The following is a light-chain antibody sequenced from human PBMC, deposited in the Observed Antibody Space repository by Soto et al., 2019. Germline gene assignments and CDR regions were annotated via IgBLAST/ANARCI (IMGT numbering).Light chain of an antibody. V-gene: IGKV1-5*03. CDR1: QSTSTW. Sequence: DIQMTQSPSTLSASVGDRVTITGRASQSTSTWLACYQQRPGKTPKLLISEESKLESGAPSTFSGSGSGTEFTLTISSLQPDDFATYYCQQYITYPYAFGQGTKVEIK. J-gene: IGKJ1*01. CDR2: EES. CDR3: QQYITYPYA.